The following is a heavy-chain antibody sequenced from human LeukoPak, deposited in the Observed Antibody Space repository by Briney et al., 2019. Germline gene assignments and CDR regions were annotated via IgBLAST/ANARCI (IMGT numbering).Heavy chain of an antibody. J-gene: IGHJ1*01. D-gene: IGHD3-9*01. V-gene: IGHV1-18*04. CDR2: ISAYNGNT. Sequence: GASVKVSCKASGYTFTSYGISWVRQAPGQGLEWMGWISAYNGNTNYAQKLQGRVTMTTDTSTSTAYMELRSLRSDDTAVYYCAREDTLTGYSSAEYFQHWGQGTLVTVSS. CDR1: GYTFTSYG. CDR3: AREDTLTGYSSAEYFQH.